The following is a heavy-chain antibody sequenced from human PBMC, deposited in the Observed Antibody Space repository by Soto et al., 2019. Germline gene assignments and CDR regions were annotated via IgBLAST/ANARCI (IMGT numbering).Heavy chain of an antibody. CDR3: TRGIALPGALDY. D-gene: IGHD3-3*02. V-gene: IGHV3-33*08. CDR1: GFTFGSFG. J-gene: IGHJ4*02. Sequence: GRSMRVPSSASGFTFGSFGRHRVLQGPGKELGWVGVIWYDGRNKYYADSVKGRFTISRDNSKNTLYLEMNSLRAEDTAVYYCTRGIALPGALDYWGQGTLVTVPS. CDR2: IWYDGRNK.